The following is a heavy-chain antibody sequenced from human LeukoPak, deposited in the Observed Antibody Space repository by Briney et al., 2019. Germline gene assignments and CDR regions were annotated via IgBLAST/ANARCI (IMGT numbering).Heavy chain of an antibody. J-gene: IGHJ4*02. CDR2: IIPIFGTA. D-gene: IGHD3-22*01. CDR1: GGTFSSYA. Sequence: ASVKVSCKASGGTFSSYAISWVRQAPGQGLEWMRGIIPIFGTANYAQKFQGRVTITADESTSTAYMELSSLRSEDTAVYYCAAPLDYYDSSGHDYWGQGTLVTVSS. V-gene: IGHV1-69*01. CDR3: AAPLDYYDSSGHDY.